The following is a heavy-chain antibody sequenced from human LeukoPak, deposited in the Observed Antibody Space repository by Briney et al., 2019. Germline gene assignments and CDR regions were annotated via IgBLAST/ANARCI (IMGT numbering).Heavy chain of an antibody. Sequence: GASVKVSCKASGYTFTGYGISWVRQAPGQGLEWMGWISAYNGNTNYAQKLQGRVTMTTDTSTSTAYMELRSLRSDDTAVYYCARGSLRYFDWLPQANWFDPWGQGTLVTVSS. J-gene: IGHJ5*02. CDR1: GYTFTGYG. D-gene: IGHD3-9*01. CDR3: ARGSLRYFDWLPQANWFDP. CDR2: ISAYNGNT. V-gene: IGHV1-18*01.